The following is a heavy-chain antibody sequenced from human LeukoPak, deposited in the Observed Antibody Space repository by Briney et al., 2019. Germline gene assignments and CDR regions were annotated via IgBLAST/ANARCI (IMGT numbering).Heavy chain of an antibody. V-gene: IGHV1-69*05. J-gene: IGHJ5*02. CDR2: IIPIFGTP. CDR3: ARALRVSTYNWFDP. D-gene: IGHD5/OR15-5a*01. Sequence: AASVKVSCKASGGTFSSYAISWVRQAPGQGLEWMGGIIPIFGTPNYAQKFQGRVTITTDESTSTAYMELSSLRSDDTAVYYCARALRVSTYNWFDPWGQGTLVTVSS. CDR1: GGTFSSYA.